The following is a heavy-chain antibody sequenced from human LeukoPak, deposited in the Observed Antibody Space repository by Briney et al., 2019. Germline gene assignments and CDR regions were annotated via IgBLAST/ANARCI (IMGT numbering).Heavy chain of an antibody. D-gene: IGHD3-9*01. CDR1: GFTFSSSA. V-gene: IGHV3-23*01. CDR3: ARDGPQQVDWLVGYFDY. CDR2: ISGSADST. J-gene: IGHJ4*02. Sequence: PGGSLRLSCAASGFTFSSSAMSWVRQAPGKGLEWVSSISGSADSTYYADSVKGRFTISRDNSKNTLYLQMSSLRAEDTALYYCARDGPQQVDWLVGYFDYWGQGTLVTVSS.